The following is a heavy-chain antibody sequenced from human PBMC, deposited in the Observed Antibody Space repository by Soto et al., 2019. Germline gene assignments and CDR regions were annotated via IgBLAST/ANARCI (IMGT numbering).Heavy chain of an antibody. D-gene: IGHD6-13*01. J-gene: IGHJ5*02. CDR3: ASLSWYGKPTYNWFDP. CDR1: GGSFSGYY. Sequence: SETLSLTCAVYGGSFSGYYWSWIRQPPGKGLEWIGEINHSGSTNYNPSLKSRVTISVDTSKNQFSLKLSSVTAADTAVYYCASLSWYGKPTYNWFDPWGQGTLVTVSS. CDR2: INHSGST. V-gene: IGHV4-34*01.